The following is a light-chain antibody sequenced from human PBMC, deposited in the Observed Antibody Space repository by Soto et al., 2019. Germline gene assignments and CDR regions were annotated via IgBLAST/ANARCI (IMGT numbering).Light chain of an antibody. Sequence: DIQMTQSPSSLSASVGDRVSITCRASQSIRSHLNWYQHKPGKAPKVLIYAASSLQGGVPSRFSGSGSGTDFTLTIKSLQSEDFATYYCQQSFSSPFTFGPGTKVDVK. J-gene: IGKJ3*01. CDR1: QSIRSH. V-gene: IGKV1-39*01. CDR3: QQSFSSPFT. CDR2: AAS.